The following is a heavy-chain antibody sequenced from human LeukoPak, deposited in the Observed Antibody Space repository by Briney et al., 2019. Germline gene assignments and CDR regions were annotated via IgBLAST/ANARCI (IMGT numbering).Heavy chain of an antibody. CDR1: GFTFDDYA. J-gene: IGHJ3*02. V-gene: IGHV3-9*03. CDR2: ISWNSGSI. CDR3: AKAIAGNDAFDI. D-gene: IGHD2-15*01. Sequence: PGGSLRLSCAASGFTFDDYAMHWVRQAPGKGLEWVSGISWNSGSIGYADSVKGRFTISRDNAKNSLYLQMNSLRAEDMALYYCAKAIAGNDAFDIWGQGTMVTVSS.